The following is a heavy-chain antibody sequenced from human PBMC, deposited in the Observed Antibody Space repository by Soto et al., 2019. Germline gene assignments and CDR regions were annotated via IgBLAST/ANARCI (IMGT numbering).Heavy chain of an antibody. CDR1: GGLFSSQA. CDR2: IIPLLVST. Sequence: QVQGEQSGAEVKKPGYSLKVSCKTSGGLFSSQAFNWVRQARGHGLEWMGGIIPLLVSTTYAQTFQDRVTCTADDSTSTVYMELRSLSSEDTATYFCAMSDGPYFSYVIEAWGRGTTVTVSS. CDR3: AMSDGPYFSYVIEA. V-gene: IGHV1-69*01. D-gene: IGHD1-26*01. J-gene: IGHJ6*04.